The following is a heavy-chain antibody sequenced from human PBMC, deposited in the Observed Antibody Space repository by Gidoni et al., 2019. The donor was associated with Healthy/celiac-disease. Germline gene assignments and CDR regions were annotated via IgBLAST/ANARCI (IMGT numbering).Heavy chain of an antibody. D-gene: IGHD3-22*01. J-gene: IGHJ4*02. CDR3: ARGSYYYGSSGYYHPFDY. CDR1: TFSSYA. V-gene: IGHV3-30-3*01. Sequence: TFSSYAMHWVRQAPGKGLEWVAVISYAGSNKYYADSVKGRFTISRDNSKNTLYLEMNSLRAGDTAVYYCARGSYYYGSSGYYHPFDYWGQGTLVTVSS. CDR2: ISYAGSNK.